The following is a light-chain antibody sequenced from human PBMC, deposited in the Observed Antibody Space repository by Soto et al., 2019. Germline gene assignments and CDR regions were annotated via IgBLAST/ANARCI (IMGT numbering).Light chain of an antibody. J-gene: IGKJ1*01. V-gene: IGKV1-27*01. CDR3: QKYNDFPWT. CDR1: QGINNY. Sequence: DIQMTQSPSTLSGSVGDRVTITCRASQGINNYLAWYQQKPGKVPKILIYAASTLQSGVPPRFSASGSGTDFTLTISSLQPEDVATYYCQKYNDFPWTFGQGTKVEI. CDR2: AAS.